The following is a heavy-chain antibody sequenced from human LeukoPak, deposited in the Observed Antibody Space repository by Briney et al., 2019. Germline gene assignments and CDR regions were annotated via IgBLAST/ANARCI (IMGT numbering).Heavy chain of an antibody. Sequence: GGSPRLSCAASGFTFDDYAMGWVRQAPGKGLEWVSGINWSGDRIGYADSVKGRFTISRDNAKKSLYLQMNSLRTEDTALYYCAKGGIHRGYYYYYMDVWGKGTTVTISS. D-gene: IGHD6-13*01. CDR2: INWSGDRI. CDR3: AKGGIHRGYYYYYMDV. CDR1: GFTFDDYA. V-gene: IGHV3-9*01. J-gene: IGHJ6*03.